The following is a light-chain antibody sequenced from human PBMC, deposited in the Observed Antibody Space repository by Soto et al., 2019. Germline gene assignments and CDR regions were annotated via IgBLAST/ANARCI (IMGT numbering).Light chain of an antibody. J-gene: IGKJ1*01. CDR1: QGISNY. Sequence: DIQMTQSTSSLSASVGDRVTITCRASQGISNYLAWYQQKPGKVPKLLIYAASTLQSGVPSRFSGSGSGTDFTLTISSLQPEDVATSYCQKYNSAPRTFGQVTKVEIK. CDR2: AAS. CDR3: QKYNSAPRT. V-gene: IGKV1-27*01.